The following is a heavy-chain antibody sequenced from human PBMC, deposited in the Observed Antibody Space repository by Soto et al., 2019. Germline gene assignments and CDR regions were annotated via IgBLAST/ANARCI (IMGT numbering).Heavy chain of an antibody. Sequence: GGSLRLSCAASGFTFSSYWMSWVRQAPGKGLEWVANIKQDGSEKYYVDSVKGRFTISRDNAKNSLYLQMNSLRAEDTAVYYCARVGGSGWNPRIVDYWGQGTLVTVSS. CDR2: IKQDGSEK. CDR1: GFTFSSYW. V-gene: IGHV3-7*01. J-gene: IGHJ4*02. D-gene: IGHD6-19*01. CDR3: ARVGGSGWNPRIVDY.